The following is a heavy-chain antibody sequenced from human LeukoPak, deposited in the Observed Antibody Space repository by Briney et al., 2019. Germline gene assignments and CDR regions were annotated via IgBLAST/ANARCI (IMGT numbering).Heavy chain of an antibody. D-gene: IGHD6-13*01. Sequence: SVKVSCKASGGTFSSYAISWVRQAPGQGLEWMGGIIPIFGTANYAQKFQGRVTITTDESTSAAYMELSSLRSEDTAVYYCARDSVRIAALGSYWYYYMDVWGKGTTVTVSS. J-gene: IGHJ6*03. V-gene: IGHV1-69*05. CDR2: IIPIFGTA. CDR3: ARDSVRIAALGSYWYYYMDV. CDR1: GGTFSSYA.